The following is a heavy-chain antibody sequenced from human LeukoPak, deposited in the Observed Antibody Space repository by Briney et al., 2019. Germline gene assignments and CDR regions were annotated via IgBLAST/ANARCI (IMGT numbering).Heavy chain of an antibody. Sequence: ASVKVSCKASGYTFTSYGISWVRQAPGQGLEWMGWFSAYNGNTNYAQKLQGRVTMTTDTSTSTAYMELRSLRSDDTAVYYCARETYYDYVWGRPGAYFDYWGQGTLVTVSS. CDR1: GYTFTSYG. J-gene: IGHJ4*02. CDR2: FSAYNGNT. V-gene: IGHV1-18*01. D-gene: IGHD3-16*01. CDR3: ARETYYDYVWGRPGAYFDY.